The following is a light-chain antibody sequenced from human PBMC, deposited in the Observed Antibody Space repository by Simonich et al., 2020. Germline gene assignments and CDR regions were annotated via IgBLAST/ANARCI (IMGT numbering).Light chain of an antibody. Sequence: DIVMTQSPDSLAVSLGERATINCKSSQSVLYSSNNKNYLAWYQQKPAQPPKLLIYWESTRESWVPDRFSGSGSGTDFTLTISSLQAEDVAVYYCQQYYSTPYTFGQGTKLEIK. CDR3: QQYYSTPYT. CDR2: WES. J-gene: IGKJ2*01. V-gene: IGKV4-1*01. CDR1: QSVLYSSNNKNY.